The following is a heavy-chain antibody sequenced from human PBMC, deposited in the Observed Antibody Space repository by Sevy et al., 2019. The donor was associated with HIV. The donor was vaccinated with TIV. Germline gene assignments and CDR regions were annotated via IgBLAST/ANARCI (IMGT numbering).Heavy chain of an antibody. J-gene: IGHJ4*02. CDR2: ISTSGGSQ. CDR3: AKEDSVGSYGRGYYFDY. Sequence: QLGGSLRLSCAASGFTFSSYAMSWVRQAPGKGLDWVPTISTSGGSQYYAESVKGRFTISRDNSKNTLYLHMNSLRAEDTAVYYCAKEDSVGSYGRGYYFDYWGQGTLVTVSS. D-gene: IGHD5-18*01. V-gene: IGHV3-23*01. CDR1: GFTFSSYA.